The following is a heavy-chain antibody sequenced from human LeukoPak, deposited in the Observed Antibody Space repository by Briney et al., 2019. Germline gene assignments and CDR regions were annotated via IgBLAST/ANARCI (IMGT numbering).Heavy chain of an antibody. D-gene: IGHD6-19*01. CDR2: IYYSGST. J-gene: IGHJ4*02. V-gene: IGHV4-39*01. CDR3: ARQGYSSGWDATDY. CDR1: GRSISSSSYY. Sequence: PSETLSLTCTVSGRSISSSSYYWGWIRQPPGKGLEWIGSIYYSGSTYYNPSLKSRVTISVDTSKNQFSLKLSSVTAADTAVYYCARQGYSSGWDATDYWGQGTLVTVSS.